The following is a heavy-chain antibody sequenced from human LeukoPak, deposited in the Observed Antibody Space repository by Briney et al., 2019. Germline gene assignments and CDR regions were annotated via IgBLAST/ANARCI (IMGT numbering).Heavy chain of an antibody. CDR1: GGTFSSYA. V-gene: IGHV1-69*04. Sequence: SVKVSCKASGGTFSSYAISWVRQAPGQGLEWMGRIIPILGIANYAQKFQGRVTITADKSTSTAYMELSSLRSEDTAVYYCARQYCSGGSCYHIPLDYWGQGTLVTVSS. CDR3: ARQYCSGGSCYHIPLDY. CDR2: IIPILGIA. J-gene: IGHJ4*02. D-gene: IGHD2-15*01.